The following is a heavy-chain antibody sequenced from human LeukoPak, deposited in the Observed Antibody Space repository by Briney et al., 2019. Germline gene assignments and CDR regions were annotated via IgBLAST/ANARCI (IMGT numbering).Heavy chain of an antibody. J-gene: IGHJ3*02. CDR2: NPNSGNT. Sequence: NPNSGNTGYAQKFQGRVTMTRNTSISTAYMGLSSLRSEDTAVYYCARGRSTITRYDAFDIWGQGTMVTVSS. D-gene: IGHD3-3*01. CDR3: ARGRSTITRYDAFDI. V-gene: IGHV1-8*01.